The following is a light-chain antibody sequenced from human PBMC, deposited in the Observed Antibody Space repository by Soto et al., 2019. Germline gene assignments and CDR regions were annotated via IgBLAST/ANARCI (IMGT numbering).Light chain of an antibody. CDR3: QQYTNWPRGT. J-gene: IGKJ2*02. V-gene: IGKV3-15*01. Sequence: EIVMTQSPATLSVSPGERATLSCRASQSVSSNLAWYQQKPGQAPRLLIYGASTRATGIPARFSGSGSGTEFTLTLSSLQSEDFAVYYCQQYTNWPRGTFGQGTKLEIK. CDR2: GAS. CDR1: QSVSSN.